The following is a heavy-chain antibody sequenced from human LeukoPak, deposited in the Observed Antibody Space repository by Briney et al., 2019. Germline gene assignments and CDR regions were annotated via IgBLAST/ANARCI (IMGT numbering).Heavy chain of an antibody. J-gene: IGHJ6*03. V-gene: IGHV4-4*07. CDR2: VYVAGSP. CDR1: GGSISSYY. D-gene: IGHD3-10*01. CDR3: ARDRLEYGFGELSFPYYYMDV. Sequence: SETLSLTCTVSGGSISSYYWSWIRQPAGKGLEWIGRVYVAGSPDYNPSLKSRVSISLDKSKNIFSLKLSSVTAADTAVYYCARDRLEYGFGELSFPYYYMDVWGKGTTVTVSS.